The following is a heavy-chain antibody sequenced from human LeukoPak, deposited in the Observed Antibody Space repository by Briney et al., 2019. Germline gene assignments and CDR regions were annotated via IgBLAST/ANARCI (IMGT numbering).Heavy chain of an antibody. Sequence: SETLSLTCTVSGGSISSSSYYWVWIRQPPGKGLEWIGSIYYSGSTYYNPSLKSRVTISVDTSKNQFSLKLSSVTAADTAVYYCAGLRAAAREIDYWGQGTLVTVSS. CDR2: IYYSGST. J-gene: IGHJ4*02. CDR3: AGLRAAAREIDY. D-gene: IGHD6-6*01. CDR1: GGSISSSSYY. V-gene: IGHV4-39*01.